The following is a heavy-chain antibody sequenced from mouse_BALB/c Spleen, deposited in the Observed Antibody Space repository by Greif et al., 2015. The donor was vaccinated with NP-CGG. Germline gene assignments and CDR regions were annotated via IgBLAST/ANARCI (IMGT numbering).Heavy chain of an antibody. CDR3: AREVFPWYGNHRYFDV. D-gene: IGHD2-10*02. CDR1: GFTFSDYY. CDR2: ISDGGSYT. Sequence: EVQVVESGGGLVKPGGSLKLSCAASGFTFSDYYMYWVRQTPEKRLEWVATISDGGSYTYYPDSVKGRFTISRDNAKNNLYLQMSSLKSEDTAMYYCAREVFPWYGNHRYFDVWGAGTTVTVSS. J-gene: IGHJ1*01. V-gene: IGHV5-4*02.